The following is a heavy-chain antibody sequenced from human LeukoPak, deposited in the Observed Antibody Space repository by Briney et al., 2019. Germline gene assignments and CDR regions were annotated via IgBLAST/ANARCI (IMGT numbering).Heavy chain of an antibody. CDR1: GYSFTSYW. D-gene: IGHD2-21*02. CDR3: ASLAGGGGDIYNWFDP. Sequence: GESLKISCKGSGYSFTSYWIGWVHQMPGKGLEWMGIIYPGDSDTRYSPSFQGQVTISADKSISTAYLQWSSLKASDTAMYYCASLAGGGGDIYNWFDPWGQGTLVTVSS. J-gene: IGHJ5*02. V-gene: IGHV5-51*07. CDR2: IYPGDSDT.